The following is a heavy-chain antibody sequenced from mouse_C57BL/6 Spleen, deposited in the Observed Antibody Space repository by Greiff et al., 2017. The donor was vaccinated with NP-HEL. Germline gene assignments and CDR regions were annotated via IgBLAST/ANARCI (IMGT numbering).Heavy chain of an antibody. Sequence: QVQLQQPGAELVKPGASVKMSCKASGYTFTSYWITWVKQRPGQGLEWIGDIYPGSGSTNYNEKFKSKATLTVDTSSSTAYMQLSSLTSEDSAVYYCARWGYGSSYSAWFADGGQGTLVTVAA. CDR1: GYTFTSYW. CDR2: IYPGSGST. D-gene: IGHD1-1*01. V-gene: IGHV1-55*01. CDR3: ARWGYGSSYSAWFAD. J-gene: IGHJ3*01.